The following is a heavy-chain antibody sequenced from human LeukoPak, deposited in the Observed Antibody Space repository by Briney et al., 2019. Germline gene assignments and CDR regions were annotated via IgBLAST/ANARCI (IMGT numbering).Heavy chain of an antibody. CDR3: ASGYSSGWYWDAFDI. Sequence: GRSLRLSCAASGFTFDDYAMHWVRQAPGKGLEWVSGISWNSGSIGYADSVKGRFTISRDNAKNSLYLQMNSLRAEDTALYYCASGYSSGWYWDAFDIWGQGTMVTVSS. D-gene: IGHD6-19*01. J-gene: IGHJ3*02. CDR2: ISWNSGSI. V-gene: IGHV3-9*01. CDR1: GFTFDDYA.